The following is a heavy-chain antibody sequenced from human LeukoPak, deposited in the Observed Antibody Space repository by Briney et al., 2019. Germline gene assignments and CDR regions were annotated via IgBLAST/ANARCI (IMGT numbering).Heavy chain of an antibody. CDR3: ARGAVTQPLTWLDP. CDR2: ISYSGST. CDR1: GGSISSYY. D-gene: IGHD4-17*01. J-gene: IGHJ5*02. V-gene: IGHV4-59*01. Sequence: PSETLSLTCTVSGGSISSYYWSWIRQPPGKGLEWIGYISYSGSTNYYPSLKSRVTISVDTSKNQFSLKLSSVTAADTAVYYCARGAVTQPLTWLDPWGQGTLVTVLS.